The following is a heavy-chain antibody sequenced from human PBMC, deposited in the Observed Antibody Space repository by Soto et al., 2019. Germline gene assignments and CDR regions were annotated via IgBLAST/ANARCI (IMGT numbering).Heavy chain of an antibody. CDR1: GGTFSSYT. V-gene: IGHV1-69*08. J-gene: IGHJ6*02. CDR3: ARDLRAYEFGGTLRGSRYGMDV. Sequence: QVQLVQSGAEVKKPGSSVKVSCKASGGTFSSYTISWVRQAPGQGLEWMGRIIPILGIANYAQKFQGRVTITAEKSTSTADMEQSSMRAEDTAVYYCARDLRAYEFGGTLRGSRYGMDVWGQGTTVTVSS. CDR2: IIPILGIA. D-gene: IGHD3-10*01.